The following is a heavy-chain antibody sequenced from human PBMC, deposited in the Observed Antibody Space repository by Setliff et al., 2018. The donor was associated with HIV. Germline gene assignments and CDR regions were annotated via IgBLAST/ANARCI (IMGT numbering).Heavy chain of an antibody. CDR1: DYTFTTYW. CDR3: ARRDGRSMNAFQI. V-gene: IGHV5-51*01. Sequence: PGESLKISCKALDYTFTTYWIAWVRQMPGEGLEWMGTIYPDDSDIRYNPSFQNQITISADKSIATAYLQLNNLKASDTATYYCARRDGRSMNAFQIWGPGTMVTVSS. D-gene: IGHD2-21*01. J-gene: IGHJ3*01. CDR2: IYPDDSDI.